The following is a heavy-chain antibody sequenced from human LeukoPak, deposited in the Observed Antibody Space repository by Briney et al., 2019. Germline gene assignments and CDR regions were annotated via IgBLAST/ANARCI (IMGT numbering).Heavy chain of an antibody. CDR2: LGSDGRT. J-gene: IGHJ4*02. Sequence: PGGSLRLSCEASGFSVSSNAMAWVRQAPGKGLEWVSGLGSDGRTHYADSVKGRFTISRDNSKNTLYLQMNNLRAEDTALYYCAKDFDSYYDSTGYGASFSYWGQGTLVTVSS. D-gene: IGHD3-22*01. CDR1: GFSVSSNA. V-gene: IGHV3-23*01. CDR3: AKDFDSYYDSTGYGASFSY.